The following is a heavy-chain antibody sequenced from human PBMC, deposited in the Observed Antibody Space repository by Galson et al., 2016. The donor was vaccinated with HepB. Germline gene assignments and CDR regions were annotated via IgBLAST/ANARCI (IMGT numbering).Heavy chain of an antibody. Sequence: SLRLSCAVSVFTFPMHWMDWVRQAPGKGLVWVSRIRSDGSYITYADSVKGRFTISSDNAKNTLYLQMNSLRAEDTATYDCTINPGYWGQGTLVTVSS. V-gene: IGHV3-74*01. CDR3: TINPGY. J-gene: IGHJ4*02. CDR1: VFTFPMHW. CDR2: IRSDGSYI.